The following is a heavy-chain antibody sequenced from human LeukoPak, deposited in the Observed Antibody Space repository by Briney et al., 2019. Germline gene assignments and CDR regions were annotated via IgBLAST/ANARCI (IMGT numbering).Heavy chain of an antibody. CDR3: ARDDSSSWYPPPGGMDV. D-gene: IGHD6-13*01. CDR2: IGSTSVSI. J-gene: IGHJ6*02. Sequence: PGGSLRLSCVASGFTFSSYSMNWVRQAPGKGLEWVSYIGSTSVSIYYADSVKGRFTISRYNAKNSLYLQMNSLRAEDTAVYYCARDDSSSWYPPPGGMDVWGQGTTVTVSS. V-gene: IGHV3-48*04. CDR1: GFTFSSYS.